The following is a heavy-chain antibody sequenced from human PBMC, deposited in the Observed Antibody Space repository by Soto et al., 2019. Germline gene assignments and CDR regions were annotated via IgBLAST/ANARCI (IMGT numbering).Heavy chain of an antibody. CDR3: ARDGGSSWVMGMDV. CDR2: IYYSGST. D-gene: IGHD6-13*01. V-gene: IGHV4-31*03. Sequence: QVQLQESGPGLVKPSQTLSLTCTVSGGSISSGGYYWSWIRQHPGKGLEWIGYIYYSGSTYYNPSLKSRVTISVDTSKNQFSLKLSSVTAADTAVYFCARDGGSSWVMGMDVWGQGTTVTVSS. J-gene: IGHJ6*02. CDR1: GGSISSGGYY.